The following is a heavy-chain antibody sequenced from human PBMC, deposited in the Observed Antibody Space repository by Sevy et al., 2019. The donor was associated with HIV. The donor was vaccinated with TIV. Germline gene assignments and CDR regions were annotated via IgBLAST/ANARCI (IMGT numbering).Heavy chain of an antibody. D-gene: IGHD3-10*01. CDR1: GFTFNTYT. Sequence: GGSLRLTCSASGFTFNTYTMNWVRQAPGKGLEWVSSISSSSNYIYYADSLKGRFTISRDNARNSLYLQMSSLRAEDTAVYYCARPYGSGSWEAFDLWDQGTMVTVSS. CDR2: ISSSSNYI. CDR3: ARPYGSGSWEAFDL. V-gene: IGHV3-21*01. J-gene: IGHJ3*01.